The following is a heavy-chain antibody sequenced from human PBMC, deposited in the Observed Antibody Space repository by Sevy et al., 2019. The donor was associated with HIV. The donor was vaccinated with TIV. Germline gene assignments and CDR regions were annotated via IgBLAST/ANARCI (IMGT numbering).Heavy chain of an antibody. CDR3: AKVQDNNWFDP. J-gene: IGHJ5*02. D-gene: IGHD2-15*01. Sequence: GGSLRLSCAASGFTFSIYALTWVRQAPGRGLEWVSSISVSGGNTYYADSVKGRFTISRDNSKNTLYLQMNSLRAEDTAVYYCAKVQDNNWFDPWGQGTLVTVSS. V-gene: IGHV3-23*01. CDR1: GFTFSIYA. CDR2: ISVSGGNT.